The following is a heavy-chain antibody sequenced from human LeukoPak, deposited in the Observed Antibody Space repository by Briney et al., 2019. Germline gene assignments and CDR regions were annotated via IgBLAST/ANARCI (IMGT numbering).Heavy chain of an antibody. CDR1: GFTFSSYS. J-gene: IGHJ4*02. Sequence: GGSLRLSCAASGFTFSSYSMNWVRQAPGKGLEWGSYISSSSTIYYADSVKGRFTISRDNAKNSLYLQMNGLRAEDTAVYYCARVLHKRNYDSTTYYGYWGQGTLVTVSS. CDR2: ISSSSTI. CDR3: ARVLHKRNYDSTTYYGY. D-gene: IGHD3-22*01. V-gene: IGHV3-48*01.